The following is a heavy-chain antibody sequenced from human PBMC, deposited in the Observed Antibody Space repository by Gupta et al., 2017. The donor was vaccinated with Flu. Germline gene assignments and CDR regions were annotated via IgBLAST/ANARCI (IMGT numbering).Heavy chain of an antibody. D-gene: IGHD5-12*01. CDR2: IRGDGFET. CDR3: ARVLIVASGRGMDY. CDR1: YL. V-gene: IGHV3-74*01. Sequence: YLMRWVRQAPGKWLVWASRIRGDGFETNSADSVKGRFTISRDNAKNTVYLQMNSLRDEDTAVEYCARVLIVASGRGMDYWGQGGRVTVSS. J-gene: IGHJ4*02.